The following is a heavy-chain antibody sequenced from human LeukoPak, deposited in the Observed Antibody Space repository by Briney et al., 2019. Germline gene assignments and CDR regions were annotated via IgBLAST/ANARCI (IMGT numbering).Heavy chain of an antibody. CDR2: ISWNSGSI. V-gene: IGHV3-9*01. CDR3: ATLSDY. J-gene: IGHJ4*02. CDR1: GFTFDDYA. D-gene: IGHD2/OR15-2a*01. Sequence: GGSLRLSCAASGFTFDDYAMHWVRQAPGKGLEWVSGISWNSGSIGYADSVKGRFTISRDNAKNSLYLQMNSLRAEDTALYYCATLSDYWGQGTLVTVSS.